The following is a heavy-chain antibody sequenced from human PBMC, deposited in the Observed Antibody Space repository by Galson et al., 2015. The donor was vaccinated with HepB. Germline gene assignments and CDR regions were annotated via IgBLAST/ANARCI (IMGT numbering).Heavy chain of an antibody. Sequence: SLRLSCAASGFTFSSYEMNWVRQAPGKGLEWVSYISSSGSTIYYADSVKGRFTISRDNAKNSLYLQMNSLRAEDTAVYYCARDKKSRCSGGSCYSGGEDYYYGMDVWGQGTTVTVSS. CDR3: ARDKKSRCSGGSCYSGGEDYYYGMDV. V-gene: IGHV3-48*03. D-gene: IGHD2-15*01. CDR2: ISSSGSTI. CDR1: GFTFSSYE. J-gene: IGHJ6*02.